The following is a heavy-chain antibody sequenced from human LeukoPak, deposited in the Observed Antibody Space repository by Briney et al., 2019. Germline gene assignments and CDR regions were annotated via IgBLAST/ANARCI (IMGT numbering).Heavy chain of an antibody. CDR2: ISYDGSNK. CDR3: ARDYCSGGSCYQDY. CDR1: GFTFSSYA. J-gene: IGHJ4*02. D-gene: IGHD2-15*01. V-gene: IGHV3-30-3*01. Sequence: GRSLRLSCAASGFTFSSYAMHWVRQAPGKGLEWVAVISYDGSNKYYADSVEGRFTISRDNSKNTLYLQMNSLRAEDTAVYYCARDYCSGGSCYQDYWGQGTLVTVSS.